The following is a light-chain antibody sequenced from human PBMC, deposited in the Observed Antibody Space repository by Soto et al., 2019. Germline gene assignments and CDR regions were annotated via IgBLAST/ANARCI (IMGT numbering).Light chain of an antibody. CDR2: DAS. J-gene: IGKJ2*01. V-gene: IGKV1-5*01. Sequence: DIQMTQSPSPLSASVGDRVIITGRASQSISSWLAWYQQKPGKAPKLLIYDASSLESGVPSRFSGSGSGTEFTLTISSLQPDDFAIYYCQQYNSSPYTFGQGTKLEIK. CDR3: QQYNSSPYT. CDR1: QSISSW.